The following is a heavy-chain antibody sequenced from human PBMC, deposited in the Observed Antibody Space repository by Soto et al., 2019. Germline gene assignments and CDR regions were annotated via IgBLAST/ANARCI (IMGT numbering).Heavy chain of an antibody. J-gene: IGHJ4*02. Sequence: ASVKVSCKASGYTFTNYGVSWVRQAHGQGLEWMGWISAKNGDTNFAQRVRGRISMTTDTSTNTVYMELRSLKPDDTAVYYCARDPPETPADYWGQGTLVTVSS. V-gene: IGHV1-18*01. CDR3: ARDPPETPADY. CDR2: ISAKNGDT. CDR1: GYTFTNYG.